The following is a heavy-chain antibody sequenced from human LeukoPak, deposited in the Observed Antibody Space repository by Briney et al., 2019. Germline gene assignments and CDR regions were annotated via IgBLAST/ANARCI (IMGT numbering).Heavy chain of an antibody. CDR2: ISSSSNYM. Sequence: GGSLRLSCAASGFTFRRNAMNGVRQAPGKGLEWVSFISSSSNYMSYADSVKGRFTISRDNAKNSLYLQMNSLRAEDTAVYYCARPLDSSNNYFDYWGQGTLVTVSA. J-gene: IGHJ4*02. CDR3: ARPLDSSNNYFDY. V-gene: IGHV3-21*01. CDR1: GFTFRRNA. D-gene: IGHD6-13*01.